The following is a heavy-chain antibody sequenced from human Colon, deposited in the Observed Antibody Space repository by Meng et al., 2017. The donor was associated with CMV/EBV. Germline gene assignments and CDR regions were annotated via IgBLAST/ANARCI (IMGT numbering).Heavy chain of an antibody. Sequence: ASVKVSCKTSGYSFAAHYIHWVRKAPGQGLEWMGLIHPTTGAADYAQKFSDRVTMTRDMSITTFYMELRRLTSDDTAVYYRVRDMDASQGSAFDIWGQGTMVTVSS. V-gene: IGHV1-2*02. J-gene: IGHJ3*02. CDR3: VRDMDASQGSAFDI. D-gene: IGHD2-2*03. CDR1: GYSFAAHY. CDR2: IHPTTGAA.